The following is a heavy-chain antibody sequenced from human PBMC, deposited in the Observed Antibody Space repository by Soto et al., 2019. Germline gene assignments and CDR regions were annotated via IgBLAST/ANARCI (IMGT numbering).Heavy chain of an antibody. CDR1: GGTFSSYA. J-gene: IGHJ3*02. V-gene: IGHV1-69*13. D-gene: IGHD3-10*01. CDR3: ARDRPWFGELSRAFDDAFDI. Sequence: ASVKVSCKASGGTFSSYAISWVRQAPGQGLEWMGGIIPIFGTANYAQKFQGRVTITADESTSTAYMELSSLRSEDTAVYYCARDRPWFGELSRAFDDAFDIWGQGTMVTVSS. CDR2: IIPIFGTA.